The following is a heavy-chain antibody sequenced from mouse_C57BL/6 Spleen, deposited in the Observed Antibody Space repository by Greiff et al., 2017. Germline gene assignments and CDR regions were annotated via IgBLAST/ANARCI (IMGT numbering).Heavy chain of an antibody. CDR3: ASKGYYGWYFDV. J-gene: IGHJ1*03. D-gene: IGHD1-1*01. Sequence: QVQLQQPGAELVKPGASVKLSCKASGYTFTSYWMHWVKQRPGQGLEWIGMIHPNSGSTNYNEKFKSKATLTVDKSSSTAYMQLSSLTSEDSAVYYCASKGYYGWYFDVWGTGTTVTVSS. CDR2: IHPNSGST. CDR1: GYTFTSYW. V-gene: IGHV1-64*01.